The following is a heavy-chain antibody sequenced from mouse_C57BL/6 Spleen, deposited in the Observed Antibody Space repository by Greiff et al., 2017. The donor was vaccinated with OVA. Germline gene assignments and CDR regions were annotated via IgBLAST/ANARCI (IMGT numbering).Heavy chain of an antibody. J-gene: IGHJ3*01. CDR3: RGVPAWFAY. Sequence: EVKLMESGGGLVQPGGSMKLSCVASGFTFSNYWMNWVRQSPERGLEWVAQIRLKSDNYATHSAESVKGRFTISRDDSKSSVYLQMNNLRAEDTGIYYCRGVPAWFAYWGQGTLVTVSA. V-gene: IGHV6-3*01. CDR2: IRLKSDNYAT. CDR1: GFTFSNYW.